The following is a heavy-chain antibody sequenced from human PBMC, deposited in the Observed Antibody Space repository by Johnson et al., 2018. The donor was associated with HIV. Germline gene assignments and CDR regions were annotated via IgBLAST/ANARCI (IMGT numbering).Heavy chain of an antibody. CDR1: GFTFSNAW. CDR3: STDVTDTVTTYYNAFDV. V-gene: IGHV3-15*01. D-gene: IGHD4-11*01. Sequence: VQLVESGGGVVQPGRSLRLSCAASGFTFSNAWMSWVRQAPGKGLEWVGRIKSKTDGGTTDYAAPVNGRFTISRDDSKNTLYLQMNSLKTEDTAVYYCSTDVTDTVTTYYNAFDVWGQGTMVTVSS. CDR2: IKSKTDGGTT. J-gene: IGHJ3*01.